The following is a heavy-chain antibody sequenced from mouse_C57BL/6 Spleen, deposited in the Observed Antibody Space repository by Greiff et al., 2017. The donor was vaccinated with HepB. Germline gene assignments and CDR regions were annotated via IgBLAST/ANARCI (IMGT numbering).Heavy chain of an antibody. V-gene: IGHV1-50*01. CDR2: IDPSDSYT. D-gene: IGHD1-1*01. CDR3: AREVTTVPYAMDY. Sequence: VQLQQPGAELVKPGASVKLSCKASGYTFTSYWMQWVKQRPGQGLEWIGEIDPSDSYTNYNQKFKGKATLTVDTSSSTAYMQLSNLTSEDSAVYYCAREVTTVPYAMDYWGQGTSVTVSS. CDR1: GYTFTSYW. J-gene: IGHJ4*01.